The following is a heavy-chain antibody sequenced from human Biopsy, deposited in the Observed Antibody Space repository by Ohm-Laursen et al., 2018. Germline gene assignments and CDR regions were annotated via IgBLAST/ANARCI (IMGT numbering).Heavy chain of an antibody. CDR3: ARMPHFDY. CDR1: RDSISNYY. V-gene: IGHV4-59*01. CDR2: IYYTGST. J-gene: IGHJ4*02. Sequence: GTLSLTCTVSRDSISNYYWTWIRQSPGKGLGWIGYIYYTGSTNYNPSVKSRVTISVDTSKNQFSLKLNSVTAADTAVYYCARMPHFDYWGQGILVTVSS. D-gene: IGHD2-2*01.